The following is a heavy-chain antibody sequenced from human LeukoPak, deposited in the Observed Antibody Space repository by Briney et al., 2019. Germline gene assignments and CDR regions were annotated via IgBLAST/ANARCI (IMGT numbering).Heavy chain of an antibody. D-gene: IGHD2-2*01. CDR3: VKAGCSSTRCYGNY. CDR1: GFSFSSYA. J-gene: IGHJ4*02. V-gene: IGHV3-30*02. Sequence: GGSLRLSCAASGFSFSSYAIHWVRQAPGKGLEWVAVIWSDGGTKYYADSVKGRFTISRDNSKNALYLQMSSLRAEDTAVYYCVKAGCSSTRCYGNYWGQGTLVTVSS. CDR2: IWSDGGTK.